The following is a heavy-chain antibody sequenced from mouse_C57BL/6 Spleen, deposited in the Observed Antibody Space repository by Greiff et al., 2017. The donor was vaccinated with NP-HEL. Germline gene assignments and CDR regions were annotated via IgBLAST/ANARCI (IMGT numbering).Heavy chain of an antibody. D-gene: IGHD1-1*01. V-gene: IGHV14-2*01. CDR3: ARVYYGSTYWYFDV. J-gene: IGHJ1*03. CDR1: GFNIKDYY. Sequence: EVKLQESGAELVKPGASVKLSCTASGFNIKDYYMHWVKQRTEQGLEWIGRIDPEDGETKYAPKFQGKATITADTSSNTAYLQLSSLTSEDTAVYYCARVYYGSTYWYFDVWGTGTTVTVSS. CDR2: IDPEDGET.